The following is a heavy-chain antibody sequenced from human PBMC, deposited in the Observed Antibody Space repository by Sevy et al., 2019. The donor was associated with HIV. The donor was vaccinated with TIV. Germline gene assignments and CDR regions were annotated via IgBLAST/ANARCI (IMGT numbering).Heavy chain of an antibody. J-gene: IGHJ4*02. CDR3: ARERLAVAGIGYYFDY. V-gene: IGHV3-33*01. CDR1: GFSLSSYG. Sequence: GGSLRLSCAASGFSLSSYGMHWVRQAPGKGLEWVAIIWYDGSNKYYVDSVKGRFTISRDNSKNTLYLQMNSLRAEDTAVYYCARERLAVAGIGYYFDYWGQGTLVTVSS. CDR2: IWYDGSNK. D-gene: IGHD6-19*01.